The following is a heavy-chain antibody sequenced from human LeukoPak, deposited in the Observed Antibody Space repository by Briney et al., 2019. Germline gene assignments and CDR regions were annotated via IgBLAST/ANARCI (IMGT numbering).Heavy chain of an antibody. CDR3: ARDRGDGYKDY. CDR2: IYYSGST. CDR1: GGSISSSSYY. J-gene: IGHJ4*02. D-gene: IGHD5-24*01. Sequence: SQTLSLTCTVSGGSISSSSYYWGWIRQPPGKGLEWIGSIYYSGSTYYNPSLKSRVTISVDTSKNQFSLKLSSVTAADTAVYYCARDRGDGYKDYWGQGTLVTVSS. V-gene: IGHV4-39*07.